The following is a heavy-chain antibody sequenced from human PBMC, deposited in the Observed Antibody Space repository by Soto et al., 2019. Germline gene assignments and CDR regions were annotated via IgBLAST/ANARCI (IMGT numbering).Heavy chain of an antibody. Sequence: QVQLVQSGAEVKKPGSSVKVSCKASGGTFSSYAISWVRQAPGQGLEWMGGIIPIFGTANYAQKFQGRVTITADESTSTAYMELSSLRSEDTAVYYCARVTYQLGVYYYYYGMDVWGQGTTVTVSS. CDR1: GGTFSSYA. J-gene: IGHJ6*02. CDR2: IIPIFGTA. D-gene: IGHD2-2*01. CDR3: ARVTYQLGVYYYYYGMDV. V-gene: IGHV1-69*01.